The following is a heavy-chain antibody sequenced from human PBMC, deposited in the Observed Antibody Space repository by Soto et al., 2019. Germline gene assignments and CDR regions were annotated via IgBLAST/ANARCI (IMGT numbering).Heavy chain of an antibody. CDR1: SGYISTYY. V-gene: IGHV4-59*08. J-gene: IGHJ4*02. Sequence: SETMSITCTVSSGYISTYYWSWIRQPPGKGLEWIGYIYYSGSTNYNPSLKSRVTISVDTSKNQFSLKLSSVTAADTAVYYCARYAARYTVVGGISDYCGQGTLDIGSS. CDR2: IYYSGST. CDR3: ARYAARYTVVGGISDY. D-gene: IGHD2-15*01.